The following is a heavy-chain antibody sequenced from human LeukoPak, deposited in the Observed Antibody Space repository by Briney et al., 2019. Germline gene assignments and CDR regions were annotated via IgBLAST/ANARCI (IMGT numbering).Heavy chain of an antibody. CDR2: INAGNGNT. D-gene: IGHD3-10*01. Sequence: GASVKVSCKASGYTFTSFAIHWVRQAPGQRLEWMGWINAGNGNTKYSQKFQGRVTGTRDTSASTVYMELSSLRSEDTAVYYCARERVVRGVPYQFDYWGQGTLVTVSS. J-gene: IGHJ4*02. CDR1: GYTFTSFA. CDR3: ARERVVRGVPYQFDY. V-gene: IGHV1-3*01.